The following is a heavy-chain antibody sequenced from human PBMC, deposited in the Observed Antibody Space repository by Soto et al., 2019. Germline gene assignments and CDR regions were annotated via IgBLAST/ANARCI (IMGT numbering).Heavy chain of an antibody. CDR2: ISYDGSNK. J-gene: IGHJ6*02. V-gene: IGHV3-30*03. D-gene: IGHD4-4*01. Sequence: PGGSLRLSCAASGFTFSSYGMHWVRQAPGKGLEWVAVISYDGSNKYYADSVKGRFTISRDNSKNTLYLQMNSLRAEDTAVYYCARGRLQAYYYYYYGMDVWGQGTTVTVSS. CDR1: GFTFSSYG. CDR3: ARGRLQAYYYYYYGMDV.